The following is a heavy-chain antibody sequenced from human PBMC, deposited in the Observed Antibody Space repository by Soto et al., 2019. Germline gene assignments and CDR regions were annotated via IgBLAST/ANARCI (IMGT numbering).Heavy chain of an antibody. CDR1: GYTFTSYY. CDR3: ARDSAVAGTQAGIENDAFDI. D-gene: IGHD6-19*01. Sequence: ASVKVSCKASGYTFTSYYMHWVRQAPGQGLEWLGIINPSGGSTSYAQKFQGRVTMTRDTSTSTVYLELSSLRSEDTAVYYCARDSAVAGTQAGIENDAFDIWGQGTMVTVSS. J-gene: IGHJ3*02. CDR2: INPSGGST. V-gene: IGHV1-46*01.